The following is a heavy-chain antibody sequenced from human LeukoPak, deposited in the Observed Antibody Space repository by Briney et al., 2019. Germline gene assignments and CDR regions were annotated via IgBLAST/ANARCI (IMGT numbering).Heavy chain of an antibody. V-gene: IGHV1-2*04. Sequence: ASVKVSCKASGYTFTGYYMHWVRQAPGQGLEWMGWINPNSDGTNYAQKFQGWVTMTRDTSISTAYMELSRLRSDDTAVYYCARVADFYGLDVWGQGTTVTVSS. CDR1: GYTFTGYY. CDR3: ARVADFYGLDV. J-gene: IGHJ6*02. CDR2: INPNSDGT.